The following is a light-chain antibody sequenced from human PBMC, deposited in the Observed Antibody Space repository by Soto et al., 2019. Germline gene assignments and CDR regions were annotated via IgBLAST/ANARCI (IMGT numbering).Light chain of an antibody. J-gene: IGLJ3*02. CDR3: SSYTGTSTPWV. CDR2: EVS. V-gene: IGLV2-18*02. Sequence: QSVLTQPPSVSGSPGQSVTISCTGTSSDVGTYDRVSWYQQPPGTASKLMIYEVSNRPSGVPDRFSGSKSGNTASLTISGLQAEDEADYYCSSYTGTSTPWVFGGGTKVTVL. CDR1: SSDVGTYDR.